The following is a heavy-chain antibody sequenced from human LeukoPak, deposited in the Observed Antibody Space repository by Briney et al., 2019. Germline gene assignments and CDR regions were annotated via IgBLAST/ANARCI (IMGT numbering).Heavy chain of an antibody. J-gene: IGHJ4*02. Sequence: GGSLRLSCAASGFTFSSYWMNWARQAPGKGLEWVSSISSSSSYIYYADSVKGRFTISRDNAKNSLYLQMNSLRAEDTAVYYCARVPYSGSYCSYWGQGTLVTVSS. CDR2: ISSSSSYI. D-gene: IGHD1-26*01. CDR3: ARVPYSGSYCSY. CDR1: GFTFSSYW. V-gene: IGHV3-21*01.